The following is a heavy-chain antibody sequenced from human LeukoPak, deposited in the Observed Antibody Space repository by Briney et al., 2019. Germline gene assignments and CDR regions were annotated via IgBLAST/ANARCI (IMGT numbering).Heavy chain of an antibody. D-gene: IGHD1-7*01. Sequence: GSSVKVSCKASGGSFSNYGISWVRQAPGQGLEWMGRIIPILGIANYAQKFQGKVTITADKSTSTAYMELSSLRSEDTAVYYCASVSELMASGMGVWGQGTTVTVSS. CDR1: GGSFSNYG. CDR2: IIPILGIA. CDR3: ASVSELMASGMGV. J-gene: IGHJ6*02. V-gene: IGHV1-69*04.